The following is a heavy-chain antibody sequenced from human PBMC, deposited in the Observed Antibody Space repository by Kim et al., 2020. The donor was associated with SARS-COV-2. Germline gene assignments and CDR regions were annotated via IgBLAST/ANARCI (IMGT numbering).Heavy chain of an antibody. J-gene: IGHJ6*02. CDR3: AQYSSSWYGYYYYYGMDV. D-gene: IGHD6-13*01. CDR1: GGSISSSSYY. Sequence: SETLSLTCTVSGGSISSSSYYWGWIRQPPGKGLEWIGSIYYSGSTYYNPSLKSRVTISVDTSKNQFSLKLSSVTAADTAVYYCAQYSSSWYGYYYYYGMDVWGQGTTVTVSS. CDR2: IYYSGST. V-gene: IGHV4-39*01.